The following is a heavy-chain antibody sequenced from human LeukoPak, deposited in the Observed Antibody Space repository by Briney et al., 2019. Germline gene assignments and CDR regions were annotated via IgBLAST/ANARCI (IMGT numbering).Heavy chain of an antibody. CDR3: ARVLYSSSWYAIDY. CDR1: GGSINSYY. D-gene: IGHD6-13*01. V-gene: IGHV4-59*01. Sequence: TSETLSLTCTVSGGSINSYYWSWIRQPPGKGLEWIGYIYYSGSTNYNPSLKSRVTISVDTSKNQFSLKLSSVTAADTAVYYCARVLYSSSWYAIDYWGQGTLVTVSS. J-gene: IGHJ4*02. CDR2: IYYSGST.